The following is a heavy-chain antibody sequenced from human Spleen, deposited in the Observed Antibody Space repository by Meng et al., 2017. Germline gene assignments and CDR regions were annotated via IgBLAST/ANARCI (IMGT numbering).Heavy chain of an antibody. Sequence: ASVKVSCKVSGYTFTSYDMHWVRQATGQGLEWVGWMNPNSGTTGYAQKFQGRVIITRNTSNSTAYMELSSLRSEDTAVYYCATPPIHGGGYYYYYGMDVWGQGTTVTVSS. J-gene: IGHJ6*02. V-gene: IGHV1-8*03. CDR3: ATPPIHGGGYYYYYGMDV. CDR1: GYTFTSYD. CDR2: MNPNSGTT. D-gene: IGHD3-16*01.